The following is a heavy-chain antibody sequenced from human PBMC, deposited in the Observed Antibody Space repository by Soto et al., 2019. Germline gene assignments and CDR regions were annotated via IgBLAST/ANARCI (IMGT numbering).Heavy chain of an antibody. J-gene: IGHJ4*01. V-gene: IGHV3-23*01. Sequence: EVQLLESGGGLVQPGGSLRLSCAASGFTFSSYAMSWVRQAPGKGLEWVSAISGSGGSTYYADSVKGRFTISRDNSKNTLYLQMNSLRAEYTAVYYCAKESLRYVDWDGLSYFDFWCHGTMVTVSS. CDR3: AKESLRYVDWDGLSYFDF. CDR1: GFTFSSYA. D-gene: IGHD3-9*01. CDR2: ISGSGGST.